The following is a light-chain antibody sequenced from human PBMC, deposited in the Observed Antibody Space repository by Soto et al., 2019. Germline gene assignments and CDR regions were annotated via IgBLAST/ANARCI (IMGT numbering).Light chain of an antibody. Sequence: QSALTQPASVSGSLGQSITLSCTGSGGDIGAYNYVSWYQQHPGKAPKLIIYGVTHRPSGVSSRFSASKSAYTASLTISALQAEDEADYFCGSYADRKTFLFGGGTKVTVL. V-gene: IGLV2-14*01. CDR1: GGDIGAYNY. CDR3: GSYADRKTFL. CDR2: GVT. J-gene: IGLJ2*01.